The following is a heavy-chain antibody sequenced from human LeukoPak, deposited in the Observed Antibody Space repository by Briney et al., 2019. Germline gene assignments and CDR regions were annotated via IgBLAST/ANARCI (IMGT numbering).Heavy chain of an antibody. Sequence: ASVTVSFKASGYTFTNYYMHWVRQAPGQGLEWMGIINPSGGSTSYAQKFQGRVTMTRDTSTSTVYMELTSLRSEDTAVYYCARAKHCSSTSCYPADYWGQGTLVTVSS. V-gene: IGHV1-46*01. J-gene: IGHJ4*02. CDR3: ARAKHCSSTSCYPADY. CDR2: INPSGGST. CDR1: GYTFTNYY. D-gene: IGHD2-2*01.